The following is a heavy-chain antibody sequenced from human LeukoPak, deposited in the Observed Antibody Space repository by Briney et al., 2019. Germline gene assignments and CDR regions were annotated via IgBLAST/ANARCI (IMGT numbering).Heavy chain of an antibody. Sequence: SETLSLTCTVSGGSISSSSYYWGWIRQPPGKGLEWIGEINHSGSTNYNPSLKSRVTISVDTSKNQFSLKLSSVTAADTAVYYCARGRGRYSGYDHAFDIWGQGTMVTVSS. V-gene: IGHV4-39*07. CDR1: GGSISSSSYY. CDR2: INHSGST. D-gene: IGHD5-12*01. J-gene: IGHJ3*02. CDR3: ARGRGRYSGYDHAFDI.